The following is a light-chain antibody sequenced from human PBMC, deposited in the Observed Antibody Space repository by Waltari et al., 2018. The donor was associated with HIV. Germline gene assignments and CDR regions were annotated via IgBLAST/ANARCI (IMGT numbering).Light chain of an antibody. J-gene: IGLJ2*01. CDR3: QAGDRSVV. CDR2: KDA. Sequence: SYELTQPPSVSGSPGQTAGITCSGDQVEDKLVCWSQQRPGQSPVLVLYKDARGPSGSPERFSASNSGTTATLPIPGTQAMDEADYYCQAGDRSVVFGGGTKLTVL. V-gene: IGLV3-1*01. CDR1: QVEDKL.